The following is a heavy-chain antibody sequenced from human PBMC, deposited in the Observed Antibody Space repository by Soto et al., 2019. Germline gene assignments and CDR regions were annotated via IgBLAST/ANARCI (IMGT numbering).Heavy chain of an antibody. CDR1: GGTFSSYA. CDR2: IIPIFGTA. CDR3: ASRLWGPCGGDCSKPFDY. D-gene: IGHD2-21*02. J-gene: IGHJ4*02. Sequence: GASVKVSCKASGGTFSSYAISWVRQAPGQGLEWMGGIIPIFGTANYAQKFQGRVTITADESTSTAYMELSSLRSEDTAVYYCASRLWGPCGGDCSKPFDYWGQGTLVTVSS. V-gene: IGHV1-69*13.